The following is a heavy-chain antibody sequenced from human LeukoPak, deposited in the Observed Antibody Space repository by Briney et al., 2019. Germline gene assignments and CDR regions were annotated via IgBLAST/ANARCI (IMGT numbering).Heavy chain of an antibody. Sequence: GGSLRLSCAASGFTFSEYWMSWVRQAPGKGLEWVANIKQDGSEKYYVDSVKGRFTISRDNAKNSLYLQMNSLRAEDTAVYYCARSMGLSMGVVIEYYFDYWGQGTLVTVSS. CDR3: ARSMGLSMGVVIEYYFDY. J-gene: IGHJ4*02. CDR2: IKQDGSEK. V-gene: IGHV3-7*01. CDR1: GFTFSEYW. D-gene: IGHD3-3*01.